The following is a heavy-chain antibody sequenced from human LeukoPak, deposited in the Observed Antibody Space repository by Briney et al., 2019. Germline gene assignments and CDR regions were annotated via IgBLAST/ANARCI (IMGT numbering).Heavy chain of an antibody. CDR1: GYTFTSYG. CDR3: ARSSYYYDSSGYPNWFDP. CDR2: IIPIFGTA. V-gene: IGHV1-69*05. J-gene: IGHJ5*02. D-gene: IGHD3-22*01. Sequence: SVKVSCKASGYTFTSYGISWVRQAPGQGLEWMGGIIPIFGTANYAQKFQGRVTITTDESTSTAYMELSSLRSEDTAVYYCARSSYYYDSSGYPNWFDPWGQGTLVTVSS.